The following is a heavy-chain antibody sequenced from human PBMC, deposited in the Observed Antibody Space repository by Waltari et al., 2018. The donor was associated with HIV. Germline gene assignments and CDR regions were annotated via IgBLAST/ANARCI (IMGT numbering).Heavy chain of an antibody. Sequence: QVQLHESGPGMVKPSETLSLTCAVSGYPTRSDYYWGWIRQPPGKGLEWIGSASRSGSTYYSPSLKSRVTISLDTSKNQFSLKLNSVAAADTAVYYCGSGSRRGHSHGIDYWGQGTLVTVSS. CDR3: GSGSRRGHSHGIDY. J-gene: IGHJ4*02. CDR1: GYPTRSDYY. CDR2: ASRSGST. V-gene: IGHV4-38-2*01. D-gene: IGHD5-18*01.